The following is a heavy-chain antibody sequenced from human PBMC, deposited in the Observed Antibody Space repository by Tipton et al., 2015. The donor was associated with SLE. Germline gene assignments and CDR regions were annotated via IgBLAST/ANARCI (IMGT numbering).Heavy chain of an antibody. V-gene: IGHV4-4*07. CDR2: LYTSGST. CDR1: GDSISSYY. D-gene: IGHD3-3*01. CDR3: ARALTMPGLVQHTTLDI. Sequence: TLSLTCTVSGDSISSYYWDWVRQPAGKGLEWIGRLYTSGSTNYNPSLKSRVTMSVDTSKNQFSLKLISVTAADTAFYYCARALTMPGLVQHTTLDIWGQWTMVTVSS. J-gene: IGHJ3*02.